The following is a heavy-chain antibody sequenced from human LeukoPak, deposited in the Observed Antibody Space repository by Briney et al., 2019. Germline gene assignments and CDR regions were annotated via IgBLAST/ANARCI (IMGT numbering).Heavy chain of an antibody. CDR2: ISRDGGST. V-gene: IGHV3-43*01. J-gene: IGHJ4*02. CDR1: LLTFDEYT. CDR3: TKDRYCTTPTCPLDY. Sequence: GGSLRLSCAASLLTFDEYTFHLVRQAPGKGLEWVSLISRDGGSTYYADSVKGRFTISRDNSKNSLYLQMNSLRTEDTALYYCTKDRYCTTPTCPLDYWGQGTLVTVSS. D-gene: IGHD2-8*01.